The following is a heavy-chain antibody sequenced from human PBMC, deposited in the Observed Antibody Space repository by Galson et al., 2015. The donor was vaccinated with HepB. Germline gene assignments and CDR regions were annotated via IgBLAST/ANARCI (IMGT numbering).Heavy chain of an antibody. J-gene: IGHJ4*02. V-gene: IGHV3-23*01. CDR2: ISGSGGST. Sequence: SLRLSCAASGFTFSSYAMSWVRQAPGKGLEWVSAISGSGGSTYYADSVKGRFTISRDNSKNTLYLQMNSLSAEDTAVYYCARMRGYSYGYFYWGQGTLVTVSS. D-gene: IGHD5-18*01. CDR3: ARMRGYSYGYFY. CDR1: GFTFSSYA.